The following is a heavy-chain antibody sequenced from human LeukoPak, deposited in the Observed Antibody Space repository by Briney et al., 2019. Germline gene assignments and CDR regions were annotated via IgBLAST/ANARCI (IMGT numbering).Heavy chain of an antibody. CDR1: GFTFSSYG. V-gene: IGHV3-30*03. Sequence: GRSLRLSCAASGFTFSSYGMHWVRQAPGKGLQWVAVISYDESNKYYADSVKGRFTISRDNSKNTLYLQMNSLRAEDTAVYYCARPYSGSYRYYYGMDVWGQGTTVTVSS. J-gene: IGHJ6*02. CDR3: ARPYSGSYRYYYGMDV. CDR2: ISYDESNK. D-gene: IGHD1-26*01.